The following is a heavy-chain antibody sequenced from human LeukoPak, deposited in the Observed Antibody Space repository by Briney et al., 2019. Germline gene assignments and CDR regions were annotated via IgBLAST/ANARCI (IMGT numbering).Heavy chain of an antibody. J-gene: IGHJ4*02. D-gene: IGHD4-17*01. Sequence: GGSLRLSCAASGFTFSSYSMSWVRQAPGKGLEWVSAISGSGGSTYYADSVKGRFTISRDNSKNTLYLQMNSLRAEDTAVYYCARGFPIPLMTTVTSSYFDYWGQGTLVTVSS. V-gene: IGHV3-23*01. CDR2: ISGSGGST. CDR3: ARGFPIPLMTTVTSSYFDY. CDR1: GFTFSSYS.